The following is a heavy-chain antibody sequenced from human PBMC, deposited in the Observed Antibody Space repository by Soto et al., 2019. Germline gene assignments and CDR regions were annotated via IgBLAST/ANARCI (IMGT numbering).Heavy chain of an antibody. Sequence: QVQLVESGGGVVQPGRSLRLSCAASGFTFSSYGMHWVRQAPGKGLEWVAVIWYDGSNKYYADSVKGRFTISRDNSKNTRYRQMNSLRAEDTAVYYCARLMRLWFGEGGIDYWGQGTLVTVSS. CDR2: IWYDGSNK. D-gene: IGHD3-10*01. CDR1: GFTFSSYG. V-gene: IGHV3-33*01. J-gene: IGHJ4*02. CDR3: ARLMRLWFGEGGIDY.